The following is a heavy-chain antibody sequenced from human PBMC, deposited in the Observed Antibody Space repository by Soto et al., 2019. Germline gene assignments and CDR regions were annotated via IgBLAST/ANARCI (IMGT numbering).Heavy chain of an antibody. CDR3: ARDESAGSSIRY. D-gene: IGHD6-13*01. Sequence: EVQVVESGGGLVKPGGSLRLSCTAPGSPFSSYGMNWVRQAPGKGLGWVASINNGGEYIYYADSVQGRFTISRDNAKNSLYLLMNSLKHVDAAVYFCARDESAGSSIRYWGQGTLVTVSS. CDR1: GSPFSSYG. J-gene: IGHJ4*02. V-gene: IGHV3-21*01. CDR2: INNGGEYI.